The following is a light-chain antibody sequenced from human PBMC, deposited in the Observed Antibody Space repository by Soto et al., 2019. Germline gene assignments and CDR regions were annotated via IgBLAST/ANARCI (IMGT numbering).Light chain of an antibody. J-gene: IGKJ1*01. CDR2: DAS. CDR1: QSISSW. CDR3: QRYNSYPLVT. Sequence: DIQMTQSTSTLSASVGDRVTITCRASQSISSWFAWYQQKPGKAPKLLIYDASSLESGVPSRFSGRGSGTEFTLASSSLQPDDFATYYYQRYNSYPLVTFGQGTKVEIK. V-gene: IGKV1-5*01.